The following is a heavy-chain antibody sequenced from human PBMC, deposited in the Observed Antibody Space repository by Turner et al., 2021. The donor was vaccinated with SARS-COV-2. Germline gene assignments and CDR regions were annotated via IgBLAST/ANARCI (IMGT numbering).Heavy chain of an antibody. J-gene: IGHJ4*02. D-gene: IGHD1-26*01. CDR3: AKVHVTYYLLLFDY. V-gene: IGHV3-30*18. CDR1: GFTFSSYG. Sequence: QVYMVENGGGVVQRGRSLGVSRAASGFTFSSYGIHWVRQAPGKGLEWMSVICNDGSNKYYAESLKGRFTISRDNSKNTLYLQMNSLRAEDTAVYFCAKVHVTYYLLLFDYWGQGTLVIVSS. CDR2: ICNDGSNK.